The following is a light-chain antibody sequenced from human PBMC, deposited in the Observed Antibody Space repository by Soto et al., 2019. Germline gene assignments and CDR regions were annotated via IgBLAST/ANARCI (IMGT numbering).Light chain of an antibody. CDR3: QKYNSAPLT. J-gene: IGKJ4*01. Sequence: DIQMTQSPSSLSASLGDRVTITCRASQGIGVYLAWFQQKPGNVPKLLIYAASTLQSGVPSRFSGSGSGTDFTLTIRSLQPEDFATYYCQKYNSAPLTFGGGTKVEIK. V-gene: IGKV1-27*01. CDR2: AAS. CDR1: QGIGVY.